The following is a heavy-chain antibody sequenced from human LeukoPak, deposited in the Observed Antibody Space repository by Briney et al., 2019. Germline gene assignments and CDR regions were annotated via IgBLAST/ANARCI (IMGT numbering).Heavy chain of an antibody. Sequence: GGSLRLSCAASGFTFSSYAMSWVRQAPGKGLEWVSVISGSGNSTDYADSVKVRFSISRDNSKNTLYLQMNSLRAEDTAVYYCAKSPISMIVVAKGWYFDLWGRGTLVTVSS. J-gene: IGHJ2*01. CDR3: AKSPISMIVVAKGWYFDL. CDR1: GFTFSSYA. V-gene: IGHV3-23*01. D-gene: IGHD3-22*01. CDR2: ISGSGNST.